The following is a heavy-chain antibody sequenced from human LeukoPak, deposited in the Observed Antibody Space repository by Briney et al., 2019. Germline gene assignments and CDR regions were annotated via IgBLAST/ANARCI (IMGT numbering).Heavy chain of an antibody. V-gene: IGHV4-59*08. CDR2: IYYSGST. Sequence: SETLSLTCTVSGGSISSYYCSWIRQPPGKGLEWIGYIYYSGSTNYSPSLKSRVTISVDTSKNQCSLKLSSVTGADTAVYYCARQGYSAYEILDYWGQGTLVTVSS. CDR3: ARQGYSAYEILDY. D-gene: IGHD5-12*01. CDR1: GGSISSYY. J-gene: IGHJ4*02.